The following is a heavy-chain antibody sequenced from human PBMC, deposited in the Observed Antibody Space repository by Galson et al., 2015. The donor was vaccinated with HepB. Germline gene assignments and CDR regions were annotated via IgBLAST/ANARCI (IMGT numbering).Heavy chain of an antibody. Sequence: SVKVSCKVSGYTLTELSMHWVRQAPGKGLEWMGGFDPEDGETIYAQKFQGRVTMTEDTSTDTAYMELSSLRSEDTAVYYCATVGCSSTSCYSFAHWYFDLWGRGTLVTVSS. CDR2: FDPEDGET. CDR3: ATVGCSSTSCYSFAHWYFDL. J-gene: IGHJ2*01. V-gene: IGHV1-24*01. CDR1: GYTLTELS. D-gene: IGHD2-2*01.